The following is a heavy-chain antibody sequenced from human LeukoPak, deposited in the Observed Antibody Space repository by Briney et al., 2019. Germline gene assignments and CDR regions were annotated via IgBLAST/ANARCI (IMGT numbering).Heavy chain of an antibody. CDR3: TGQLQLNY. CDR2: IYSTGTT. Sequence: PGRSLRLSCAASGFTVSSNYMSWVRQAPGKGLEWVSVIYSTGTTYYSDSVKGRFTISRDNAKNSLYLQMNSLRDEDTAVYYCTGQLQLNYWGRGTLVTVSS. V-gene: IGHV3-53*01. CDR1: GFTVSSNY. D-gene: IGHD2-15*01. J-gene: IGHJ4*02.